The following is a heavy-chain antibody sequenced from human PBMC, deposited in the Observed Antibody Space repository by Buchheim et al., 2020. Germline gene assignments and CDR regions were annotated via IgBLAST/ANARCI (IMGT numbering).Heavy chain of an antibody. J-gene: IGHJ4*02. CDR3: ARRRDGYRD. CDR2: ISYDGSDK. Sequence: QVQLVESGGGVVQPGRSLRLSCAASGFTFSGYDMHWVRQAPGKGLEWVAIISYDGSDKYYADSVKGRFTISRDNSKNTLYLQMSSLRAEDTAVYYCARRRDGYRDWGQGNL. CDR1: GFTFSGYD. D-gene: IGHD5-24*01. V-gene: IGHV3-30*03.